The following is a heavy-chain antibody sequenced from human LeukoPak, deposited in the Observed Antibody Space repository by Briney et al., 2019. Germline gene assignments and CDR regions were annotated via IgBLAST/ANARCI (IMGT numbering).Heavy chain of an antibody. CDR1: GFTVSSNY. J-gene: IGHJ4*02. D-gene: IGHD2-21*02. Sequence: GGSLRLSCAASGFTVSSNYISWVRQAPGKGLEWVSVIYSGGSTYYADSVKRRFTISRDNSKNTLYLQMNSLRVEDTAVYYCARGVVVTLGTYYFDYWGQGTLVTVSS. V-gene: IGHV3-53*01. CDR3: ARGVVVTLGTYYFDY. CDR2: IYSGGST.